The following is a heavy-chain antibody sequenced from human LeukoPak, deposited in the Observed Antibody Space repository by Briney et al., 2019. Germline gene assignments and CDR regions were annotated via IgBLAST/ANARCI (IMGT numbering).Heavy chain of an antibody. J-gene: IGHJ3*02. CDR2: IYYSGST. CDR3: ARSYGSGSSQWGAFDI. CDR1: GGSISSRSYY. V-gene: IGHV4-39*01. Sequence: SETLSLTCTVSGGSISSRSYYWGWIRQPPGKGLEWIGSIYYSGSTYYNPSLQSRVTISVDTSKNQFSLKLRSVTAADTAVYYCARSYGSGSSQWGAFDIWGQGTMVTVSS. D-gene: IGHD3-10*01.